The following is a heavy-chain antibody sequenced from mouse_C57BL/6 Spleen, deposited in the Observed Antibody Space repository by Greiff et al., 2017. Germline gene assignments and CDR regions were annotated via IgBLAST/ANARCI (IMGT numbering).Heavy chain of an antibody. CDR2: IRYDGSN. CDR1: GYSITSGYY. V-gene: IGHV3-6*01. D-gene: IGHD1-1*02. CDR3: ARGGGPILAGFSY. J-gene: IGHJ3*01. Sequence: EVQLQQSGPGLVKPSQSLSLTCSVTGYSITSGYYWNWIRQFPGNKLDWMGYIRYDGSNNYNPSLQNRISITRDTSKNQFFLKLNSVTTEDTATYYCARGGGPILAGFSYWGQGTLVTVSA.